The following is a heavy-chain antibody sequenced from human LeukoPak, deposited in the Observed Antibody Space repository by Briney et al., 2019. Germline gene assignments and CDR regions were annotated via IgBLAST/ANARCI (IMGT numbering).Heavy chain of an antibody. Sequence: GGSLRLSCAASGFTFSNAWMSWVRQAPGKGLEWVGRIKSKTDGGTTDYAAPVKGRFTISRDDSKNTLYLQMNSLKTEDTAVYYCTTGRIVVVPAALRDYWGQGTLVTVSS. J-gene: IGHJ4*02. D-gene: IGHD2-2*02. CDR2: IKSKTDGGTT. CDR1: GFTFSNAW. CDR3: TTGRIVVVPAALRDY. V-gene: IGHV3-15*01.